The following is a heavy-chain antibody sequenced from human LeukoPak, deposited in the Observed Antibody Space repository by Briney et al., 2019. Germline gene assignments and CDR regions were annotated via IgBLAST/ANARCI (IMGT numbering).Heavy chain of an antibody. CDR1: GFTFSSYW. V-gene: IGHV3-7*01. Sequence: GGSLRLSCAASGFTFSSYWMSWVRQAPGKGREWVANIKQDGSEKYYVDSVKGRFTISRDNAKNSMYLQMNSLRAEDTAVYYCAKGGADYDSSGYFTYYYYYYMDVWGKGTTVTVS. CDR3: AKGGADYDSSGYFTYYYYYYMDV. J-gene: IGHJ6*03. D-gene: IGHD3-22*01. CDR2: IKQDGSEK.